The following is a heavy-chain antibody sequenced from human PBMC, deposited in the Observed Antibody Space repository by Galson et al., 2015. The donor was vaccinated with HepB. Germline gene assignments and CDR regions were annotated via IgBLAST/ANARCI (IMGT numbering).Heavy chain of an antibody. CDR2: ISSSSSTI. J-gene: IGHJ6*03. V-gene: IGHV3-48*01. Sequence: SLRLSCAASGFTFSSYSMNWVRQAPGKGLEWVSYISSSSSTIYYADSVKGRFTISRDNAKNSLYLQMNSLRAEDTAVYYCARDRDSSGYFSYYYYMDVWGKGTTVTVSS. CDR1: GFTFSSYS. D-gene: IGHD3-22*01. CDR3: ARDRDSSGYFSYYYYMDV.